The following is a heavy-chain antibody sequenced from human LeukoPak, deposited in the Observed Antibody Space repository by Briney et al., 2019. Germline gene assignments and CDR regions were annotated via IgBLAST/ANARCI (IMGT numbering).Heavy chain of an antibody. J-gene: IGHJ3*02. CDR2: IYYSGST. CDR3: ARGRNRGYSYGYLGAFDI. D-gene: IGHD5-18*01. CDR1: GGSISSYY. V-gene: IGHV4-59*12. Sequence: SETLSLTCTVSGGSISSYYWSWIRQPPGKGLEWIGYIYYSGSTNYNPSLKSRVTISVDTSKNQFSLKLSSVTAADTAVYYCARGRNRGYSYGYLGAFDIWGQGTMVTVSS.